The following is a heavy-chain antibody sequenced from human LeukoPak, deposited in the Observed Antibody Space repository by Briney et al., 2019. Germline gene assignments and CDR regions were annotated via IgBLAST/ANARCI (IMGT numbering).Heavy chain of an antibody. CDR3: ARVPGYSYGLFDY. Sequence: PSETLSLTCTVSGGSISSYYWSWIRQPSGKGLEWIGYIYYSGSTNYNPSLKSRVTISVDTSKNQFSLKLSSVTAADTAVYYCARVPGYSYGLFDYWGQGTLVTVSS. J-gene: IGHJ4*02. CDR1: GGSISSYY. V-gene: IGHV4-59*01. D-gene: IGHD5-18*01. CDR2: IYYSGST.